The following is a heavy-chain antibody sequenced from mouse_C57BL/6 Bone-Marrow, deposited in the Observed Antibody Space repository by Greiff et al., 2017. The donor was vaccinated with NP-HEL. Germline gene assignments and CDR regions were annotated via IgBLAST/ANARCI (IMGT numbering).Heavy chain of an antibody. J-gene: IGHJ3*01. CDR3: ARAPF. CDR2: IDPADSYT. Sequence: QVQLQQPGAELVMPGASVKLSCKASGYTFTSYWMHWVKQRPGQGLEWIGEIDPADSYTNYNQKFKGKSTLTVDKSSSTAYTQLSSLTSADSAVYYCARAPFWGQGTLVTVSA. V-gene: IGHV1-69*01. CDR1: GYTFTSYW.